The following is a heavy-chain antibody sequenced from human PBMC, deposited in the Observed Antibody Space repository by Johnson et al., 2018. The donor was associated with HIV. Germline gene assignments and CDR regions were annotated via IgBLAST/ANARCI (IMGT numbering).Heavy chain of an antibody. CDR2: LSWNSGSI. V-gene: IGHV3-74*02. CDR1: GFTISTFW. Sequence: VQLVESGGGVVQPGRSLRLSCEVSGFTISTFWMHWVRQVPGKGLLWVSGLSWNSGSIGYADSVKGRFTISRDNAKNTLYLQMNSLRVEDTAVYHCARGRRPWELHGFNAFDTWGQGTMVIVSS. J-gene: IGHJ3*02. CDR3: ARGRRPWELHGFNAFDT. D-gene: IGHD1-26*01.